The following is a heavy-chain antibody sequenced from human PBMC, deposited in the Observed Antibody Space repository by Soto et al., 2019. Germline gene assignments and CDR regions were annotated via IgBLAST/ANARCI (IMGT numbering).Heavy chain of an antibody. V-gene: IGHV3-9*01. CDR3: AKDPGSSGRNWFDP. CDR2: ISWNSGSI. Sequence: EVQLVESGGGLVRPGRSLRLSCAASGFTFDDYAMHWVRQAPGKGLEWVSGISWNSGSIGYADSVKGRFTISRDNAKNSLYLQINSLRAEDTALYYCAKDPGSSGRNWFDPWGQGTLVTVSS. CDR1: GFTFDDYA. D-gene: IGHD6-19*01. J-gene: IGHJ5*02.